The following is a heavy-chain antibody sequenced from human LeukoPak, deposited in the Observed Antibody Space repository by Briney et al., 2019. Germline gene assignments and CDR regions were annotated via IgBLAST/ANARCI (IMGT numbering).Heavy chain of an antibody. D-gene: IGHD2-15*01. J-gene: IGHJ4*02. CDR3: ASVPGYCSGGSCYDTSDY. Sequence: SETLSLTCTVSGGSISSYYWSWIRQPPGKGLEWIGEINHSGSTNYNPSLKSRVTISVDTSKNQFSLKLSSVTAADTAVYYCASVPGYCSGGSCYDTSDYWGQGTLVTVSS. CDR1: GGSISSYY. CDR2: INHSGST. V-gene: IGHV4-34*01.